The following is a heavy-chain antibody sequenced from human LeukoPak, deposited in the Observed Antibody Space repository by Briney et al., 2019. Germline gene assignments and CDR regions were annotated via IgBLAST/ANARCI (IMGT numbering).Heavy chain of an antibody. V-gene: IGHV3-53*01. CDR2: ICSGGDT. CDR3: ARGPPACSTNCYGYLDY. J-gene: IGHJ4*02. D-gene: IGHD2-2*01. CDR1: GFTVSGNY. Sequence: GGSLRLSCAASGFTVSGNYMSWVRQAPGKGLEWISLICSGGDTYYPDSVRGRFTISRDNSKNTLYLQMNSLRAEDTAVYYCARGPPACSTNCYGYLDYWGQGTLVTVSS.